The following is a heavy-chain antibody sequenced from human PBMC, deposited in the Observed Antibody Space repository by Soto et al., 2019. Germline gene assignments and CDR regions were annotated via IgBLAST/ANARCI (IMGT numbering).Heavy chain of an antibody. V-gene: IGHV1-46*01. J-gene: IGHJ4*02. CDR3: AGGGSVVVVTDGFGF. CDR2: INPSGGGT. D-gene: IGHD2-21*02. Sequence: QVQLEQSGAEVKEPGASVKVSCKTSGYTFTSYYIHWVRQAPGQGLEWMGRINPSGGGTSYAQKFQGRVTITRDTSTSTVYVELSTMTSEDTAVYFCAGGGSVVVVTDGFGFWGQGTLVTVSS. CDR1: GYTFTSYY.